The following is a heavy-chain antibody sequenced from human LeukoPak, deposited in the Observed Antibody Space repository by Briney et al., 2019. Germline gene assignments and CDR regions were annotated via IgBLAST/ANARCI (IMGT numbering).Heavy chain of an antibody. D-gene: IGHD2-15*01. CDR2: IYYSGSA. J-gene: IGHJ4*02. CDR3: ARSPVSVYCSGASCALH. Sequence: PSETLSLTCTVSGASISSSSDYWGWIRQPPGKGLERFGGIYYSGSAYYTPSLKCLVTLSVDTSKNQFSLKLSSVTAADTAVYYCARSPVSVYCSGASCALHWGQGTLVTVSS. V-gene: IGHV4-39*01. CDR1: GASISSSSDY.